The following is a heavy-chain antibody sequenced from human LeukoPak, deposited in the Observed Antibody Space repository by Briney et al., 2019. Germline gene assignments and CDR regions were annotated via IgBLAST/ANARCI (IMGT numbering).Heavy chain of an antibody. V-gene: IGHV4-34*01. Sequence: SETLSLTCAVYGGSFSGYYWSWIRQPPGKGLEWIGEINHSGSTNYNLSLKSRVTISVDTSKNQFSLKLSSVTAADTAVYYCARLRSSSWYRPGLVYWGQGTLVTVSS. J-gene: IGHJ4*02. CDR3: ARLRSSSWYRPGLVY. CDR2: INHSGST. D-gene: IGHD6-13*01. CDR1: GGSFSGYY.